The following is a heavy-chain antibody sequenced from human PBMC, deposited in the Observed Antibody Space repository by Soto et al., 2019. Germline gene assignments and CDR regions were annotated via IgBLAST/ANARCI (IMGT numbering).Heavy chain of an antibody. V-gene: IGHV3-23*01. CDR1: GFTFSSFA. CDR3: AKDAANWPQGYFDF. D-gene: IGHD1-1*01. CDR2: VSGSGVGT. J-gene: IGHJ4*02. Sequence: EVQLLESGGGLVQPGGSLRLSCAASGFTFSSFAMTWVRRAPGKGLEWVSIVSGSGVGTFYGDSVKGRFTISRDNSKNTLYLQMNSLRAEDTAVYYCAKDAANWPQGYFDFWGQGILVTVSS.